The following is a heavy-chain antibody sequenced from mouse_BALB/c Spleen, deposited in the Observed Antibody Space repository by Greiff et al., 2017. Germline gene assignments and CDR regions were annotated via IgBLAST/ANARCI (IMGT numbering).Heavy chain of an antibody. V-gene: IGHV5-2*01. CDR1: GFTFSSYT. Sequence: EVQVVESGGGLVKPGGSLKLSCAASGFTFSSYTMSWVRKTPEKRLELVAAINSDGGSTYYPDTMERRFIISRDNTKKTLYLQMSSLRSEDTALYYCARVEDYDGVYAMDYWGQGTSVTVSS. J-gene: IGHJ4*01. CDR3: ARVEDYDGVYAMDY. CDR2: INSDGGST. D-gene: IGHD2-4*01.